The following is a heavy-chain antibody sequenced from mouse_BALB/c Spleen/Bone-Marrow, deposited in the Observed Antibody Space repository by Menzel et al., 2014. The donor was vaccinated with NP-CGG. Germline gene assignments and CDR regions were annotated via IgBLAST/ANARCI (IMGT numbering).Heavy chain of an antibody. Sequence: EVKLLESGGGLVQPGGSLKLSCAASGFDFSRYWMTWVRQAPGKGLEWIGEINPDSNTINYTPTLKDKFIISRDNAKNTLYLQMSKMRSEDTALYYCAENYYYGYVAYWGQGTLVTVSA. V-gene: IGHV4-1*02. CDR1: GFDFSRYW. CDR3: AENYYYGYVAY. J-gene: IGHJ3*01. D-gene: IGHD1-2*01. CDR2: INPDSNTI.